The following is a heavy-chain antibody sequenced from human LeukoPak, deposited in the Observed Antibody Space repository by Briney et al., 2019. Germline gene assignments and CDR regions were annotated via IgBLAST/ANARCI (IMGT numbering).Heavy chain of an antibody. V-gene: IGHV4-59*01. D-gene: IGHD4/OR15-4a*01. J-gene: IGHJ3*02. CDR1: GGSISSFY. CDR3: ARGARAPDI. Sequence: SETLPLTCTVSGGSISSFYWTWIRQPPGKGLEWIGYIYYSGTTNYNPSLKSRGTISVDTSKNQFSLKLSSVTAADTAVYYCARGARAPDIWGQGTMVTVSS. CDR2: IYYSGTT.